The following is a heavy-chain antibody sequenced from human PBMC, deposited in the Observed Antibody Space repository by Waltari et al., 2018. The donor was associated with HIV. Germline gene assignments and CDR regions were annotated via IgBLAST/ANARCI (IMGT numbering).Heavy chain of an antibody. CDR1: GGSFSGSY. CDR2: INHSGST. CDR3: ARDLVVAATPGGYYYYYGMDV. J-gene: IGHJ6*02. D-gene: IGHD2-15*01. V-gene: IGHV4-34*01. Sequence: QVQLQQWGAGLLKPSATLSLTCAVYGGSFSGSYWSWIRQPPGKGLEWIGEINHSGSTNYNPSLKSRVTISVDTSKNQFSLKLSSVTAADTAVYYCARDLVVAATPGGYYYYYGMDVWGQGTTVTVSS.